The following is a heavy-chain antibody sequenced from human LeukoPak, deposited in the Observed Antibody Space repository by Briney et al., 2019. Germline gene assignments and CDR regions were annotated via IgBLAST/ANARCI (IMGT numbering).Heavy chain of an antibody. Sequence: ASVKVSCTASGYTFTSYGISWVRQAPGQGLEWMGWISAYNGNTNYAQKLQGRVTMTTDTSTSTAYMELRSLRSDDTAVYYCARGMGGISSSSPRVWFDPWGQGTLVTVSS. J-gene: IGHJ5*02. V-gene: IGHV1-18*01. D-gene: IGHD6-6*01. CDR3: ARGMGGISSSSPRVWFDP. CDR1: GYTFTSYG. CDR2: ISAYNGNT.